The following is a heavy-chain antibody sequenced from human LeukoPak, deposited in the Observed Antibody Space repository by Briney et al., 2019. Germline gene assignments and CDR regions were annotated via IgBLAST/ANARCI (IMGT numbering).Heavy chain of an antibody. J-gene: IGHJ6*03. D-gene: IGHD4-23*01. CDR1: GGTFSSYA. CDR2: IIPIFGTA. Sequence: ASVKVSCKASGGTFSSYAISWVRQAPGQGLGWMGGIIPIFGTANYAQKFQGRVTITTDESTSTAYMELSSLRSEDTAVYYCARVGGNDYYYYMDVWGKGTTVTVSS. V-gene: IGHV1-69*05. CDR3: ARVGGNDYYYYMDV.